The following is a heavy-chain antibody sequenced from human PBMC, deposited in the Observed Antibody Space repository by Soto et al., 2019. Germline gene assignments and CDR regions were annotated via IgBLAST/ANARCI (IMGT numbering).Heavy chain of an antibody. J-gene: IGHJ4*02. CDR2: LYYGRSA. Sequence: QVQLQESGPGLVKPSETLSLTCAVSGDSISSYYCMWIRQPPGKGLESIGYLYYGRSANYNPSLKSRVTLSVDTYTNQCSLTLRSMNAADTAVYYCALRSMAVVPEYWGQGTLVTVSS. D-gene: IGHD3-22*01. CDR3: ALRSMAVVPEY. V-gene: IGHV4-59*01. CDR1: GDSISSYY.